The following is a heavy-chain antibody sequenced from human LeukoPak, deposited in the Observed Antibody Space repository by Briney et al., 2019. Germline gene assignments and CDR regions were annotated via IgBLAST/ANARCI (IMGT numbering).Heavy chain of an antibody. CDR2: INHSGST. D-gene: IGHD3-9*01. J-gene: IGHJ5*02. Sequence: SETLSLTCAVYGGSFSGYYWSWIRQPPGKGLGWIGEINHSGSTNYNPSLKSRVTISVDTSKNQFSLKLNSVTAADTAVYYCARDYDVLTAYPPTQLFDPWGQGTLVTVSS. CDR3: ARDYDVLTAYPPTQLFDP. V-gene: IGHV4-34*01. CDR1: GGSFSGYY.